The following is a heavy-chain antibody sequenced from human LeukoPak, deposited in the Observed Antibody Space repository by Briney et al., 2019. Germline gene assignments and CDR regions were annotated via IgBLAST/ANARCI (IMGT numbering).Heavy chain of an antibody. CDR2: INHSGST. J-gene: IGHJ6*03. CDR3: ARQITMVRGVISPQIYYYYYYMDV. Sequence: SETLSLTCGVYDGSFSGYYWSWIRQPPGKGLEWIGEINHSGSTNYNPSLKSRVTISLDTSKNQFSLKLSSVTAADTAVYYCARQITMVRGVISPQIYYYYYYMDVWAKGPRSPSP. V-gene: IGHV4-34*01. CDR1: DGSFSGYY. D-gene: IGHD3-10*01.